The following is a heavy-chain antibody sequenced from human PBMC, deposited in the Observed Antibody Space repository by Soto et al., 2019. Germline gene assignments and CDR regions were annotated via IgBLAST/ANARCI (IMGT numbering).Heavy chain of an antibody. V-gene: IGHV4-59*01. CDR2: MYYSGDT. CDR1: GGSINNYY. D-gene: IGHD1-1*01. Sequence: QVQLQESGPGLVKPSETLSLTCTVSGGSINNYYWVWLRQPPGEGLEWIGHMYYSGDTDYNPSLKSRVAISMDTSKNRFSLRLTSVTAADTAVYYCARGDWNDYFYNGMDVWGQGTTVIVSS. CDR3: ARGDWNDYFYNGMDV. J-gene: IGHJ6*02.